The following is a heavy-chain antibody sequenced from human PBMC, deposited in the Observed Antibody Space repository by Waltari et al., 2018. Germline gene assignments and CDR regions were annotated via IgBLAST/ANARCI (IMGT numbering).Heavy chain of an antibody. CDR1: GGSFSGYY. CDR2: INHSGRS. CDR3: AGGPYYYGSGSYHRI. J-gene: IGHJ4*02. V-gene: IGHV4-34*01. D-gene: IGHD3-10*01. Sequence: QVQLQQWGAGLLKPSETLSLTCAVYGGSFSGYYWSWIRQPPGKGRGWIGEINHSGRSNDNPCLKSRCTISVDTSKNQCSLKLSSVTAADTAVYYCAGGPYYYGSGSYHRIWGQGTLVTVSS.